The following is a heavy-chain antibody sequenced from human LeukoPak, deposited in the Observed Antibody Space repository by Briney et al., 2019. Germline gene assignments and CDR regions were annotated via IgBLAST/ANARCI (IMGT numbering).Heavy chain of an antibody. V-gene: IGHV3-23*01. CDR3: AKDRVSGQWLVGKYDY. CDR2: ISDSGGST. Sequence: GGSLRLSCAASGFTFRSYWMSWVRQAPGKGLEWVPGISDSGGSTYFADSVKGRFIISRDNSKNTLYLQMNSLRAEDTAVYYCAKDRVSGQWLVGKYDYWGQGTLVTVSS. CDR1: GFTFRSYW. D-gene: IGHD6-19*01. J-gene: IGHJ4*02.